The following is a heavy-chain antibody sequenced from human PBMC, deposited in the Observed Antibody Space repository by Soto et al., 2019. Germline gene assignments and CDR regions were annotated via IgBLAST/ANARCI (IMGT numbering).Heavy chain of an antibody. CDR2: ISWNSGSI. CDR1: GFTFDDYA. J-gene: IGHJ3*02. Sequence: GGSLRLSCAASGFTFDDYAMHWVRQAPGKGLEWVSGISWNSGSIGYADSVKGRFTISRDNAKNSLYLQMNSLRAEDTALYYCAKGLSGYDAFDIWGQGTMVTVSS. V-gene: IGHV3-9*01. CDR3: AKGLSGYDAFDI. D-gene: IGHD3-22*01.